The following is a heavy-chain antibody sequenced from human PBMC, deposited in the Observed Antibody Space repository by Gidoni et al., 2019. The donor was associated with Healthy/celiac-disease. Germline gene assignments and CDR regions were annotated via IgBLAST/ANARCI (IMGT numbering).Heavy chain of an antibody. CDR2: IWYDGSNK. V-gene: IGHV3-33*01. J-gene: IGHJ6*02. CDR1: GFNFSSYG. CDR3: ARGKPLGYYDFWSGRYGMDV. D-gene: IGHD3-3*01. Sequence: QVQLVESGGGVVQPGRSLRPSCAASGFNFSSYGMPWVGQAPGKGLDWVAVIWYDGSNKYYADSVKGRFTISRDNSKNTLYLQMNSRRAEDTAVYYCARGKPLGYYDFWSGRYGMDVWGQGTTVTVSS.